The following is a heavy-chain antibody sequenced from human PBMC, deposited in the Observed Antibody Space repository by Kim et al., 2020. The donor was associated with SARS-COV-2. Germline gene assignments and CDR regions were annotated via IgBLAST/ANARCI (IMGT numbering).Heavy chain of an antibody. CDR1: GLTFSSYA. V-gene: IGHV3-23*01. CDR2: ISGSGGKT. Sequence: GGSLRLSCAASGLTFSSYAISWVRQAPGKGLEWVSDISGSGGKTYYADSVKGRFTISRDNYKNTLFLQMNSLRAEDTAVYYCAKTLEGRRGFDYWGQGTLVTVSS. D-gene: IGHD1-1*01. J-gene: IGHJ4*02. CDR3: AKTLEGRRGFDY.